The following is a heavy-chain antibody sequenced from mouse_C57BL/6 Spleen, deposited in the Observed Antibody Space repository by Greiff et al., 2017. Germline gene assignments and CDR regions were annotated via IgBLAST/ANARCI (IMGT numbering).Heavy chain of an antibody. CDR3: AREGIYDGYYGAY. CDR2: IYPGSGST. Sequence: VKLQQPGAELVKPGASVKMSCKASGYTFTSYWITWVKQRPGQGLEWIGDIYPGSGSTNYNEKFKSKATLTVDTSSSTAYMQLSSLTSEDSAVYYCAREGIYDGYYGAYWGQGTLVTVSA. J-gene: IGHJ3*01. CDR1: GYTFTSYW. V-gene: IGHV1-55*01. D-gene: IGHD2-3*01.